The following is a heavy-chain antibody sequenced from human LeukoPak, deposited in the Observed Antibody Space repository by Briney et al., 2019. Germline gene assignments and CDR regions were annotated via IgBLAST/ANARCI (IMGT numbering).Heavy chain of an antibody. J-gene: IGHJ4*02. CDR3: ARAKPYDNNGYSPELRY. D-gene: IGHD3-22*01. V-gene: IGHV1-2*02. CDR1: GYTFTSYG. CDR2: SDPNSGAT. Sequence: ASVKVSCKASGYTFTSYGMTWVRQAPGQGLEWLGWSDPNSGATKYEHFQGRVTMTWDTSIDTAYMELTRLTSDDTAVYYCARAKPYDNNGYSPELRYWGQGTLVTVS.